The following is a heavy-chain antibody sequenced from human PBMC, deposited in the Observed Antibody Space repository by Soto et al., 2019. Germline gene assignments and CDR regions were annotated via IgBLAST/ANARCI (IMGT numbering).Heavy chain of an antibody. V-gene: IGHV3-11*06. CDR1: GFTFNDYY. CDR3: ARDSSMAGRPFDY. CDR2: ISSSSTYA. J-gene: IGHJ4*02. Sequence: GGSLRLSCAASGFTFNDYYMSWVRQAPGKGLEWVSKISSSSTYAIYADSVKGRFTISIDNAKNSVFLQMNSLRADDTAVYYCARDSSMAGRPFDYWGQGTQVTVSS. D-gene: IGHD6-6*01.